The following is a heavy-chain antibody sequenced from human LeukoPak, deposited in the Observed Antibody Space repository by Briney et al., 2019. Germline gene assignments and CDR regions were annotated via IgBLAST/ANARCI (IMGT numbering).Heavy chain of an antibody. D-gene: IGHD2-15*01. CDR1: GGTFSSYA. J-gene: IGHJ5*02. CDR3: ARVVVAGPGWYNWFDP. V-gene: IGHV1-69*13. Sequence: SVKVSCKASGGTFSSYAISWVRQAPGQGLEWMGGIIPIFGTANYAQKFQGRVTITADESTGTAYMELSSLRSEDTAVYYCARVVVAGPGWYNWFDPWGQGTLVTVSS. CDR2: IIPIFGTA.